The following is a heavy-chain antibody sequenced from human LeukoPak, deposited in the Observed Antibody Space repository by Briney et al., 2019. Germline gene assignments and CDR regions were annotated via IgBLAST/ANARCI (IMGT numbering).Heavy chain of an antibody. CDR3: ARGKGIMITFGGVRHWFDP. V-gene: IGHV4-34*01. D-gene: IGHD3-16*01. J-gene: IGHJ5*02. Sequence: SETLSLTCAVYGGSFSGYYWSWIRQPPGKGLEWIGEINHSGSTNYNPSLKSRVTISVDTSKNQFSLKLSSVTAADTAVYYCARGKGIMITFGGVRHWFDPWGQGTLVTVSS. CDR2: INHSGST. CDR1: GGSFSGYY.